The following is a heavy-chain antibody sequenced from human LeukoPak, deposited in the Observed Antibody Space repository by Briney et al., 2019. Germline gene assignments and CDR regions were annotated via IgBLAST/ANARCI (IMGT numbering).Heavy chain of an antibody. D-gene: IGHD1-1*01. CDR1: RFTFSTYN. V-gene: IGHV3-48*02. CDR2: ISSGSEII. CDR3: ARNPAGIGDY. Sequence: GGSLRLSCVASRFTFSTYNMNWVRQAPGKGLEWVSFISSGSEIIYYADSVKGRFTVSRDNDKKSLYLQMNSLRDVDTAVYYCARNPAGIGDYLGQGTLVTVSS. J-gene: IGHJ4*02.